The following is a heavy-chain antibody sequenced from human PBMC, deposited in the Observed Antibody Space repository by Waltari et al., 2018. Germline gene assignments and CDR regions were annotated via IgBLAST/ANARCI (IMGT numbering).Heavy chain of an antibody. J-gene: IGHJ6*03. D-gene: IGHD4-17*01. CDR2: IWYDGSNK. CDR1: GFTFMSHG. V-gene: IGHV3-33*06. CDR3: AKDPTYGLNYMDV. Sequence: QVQLVESGGGVVQPGRSLRLSCAASGFTFMSHGMHWVRQAPGKGLEWVAVIWYDGSNKYYADSVKGRFTISRDNSKNTLYLQMNSLRAEDTAVYYCAKDPTYGLNYMDVWGKGTTVTVSS.